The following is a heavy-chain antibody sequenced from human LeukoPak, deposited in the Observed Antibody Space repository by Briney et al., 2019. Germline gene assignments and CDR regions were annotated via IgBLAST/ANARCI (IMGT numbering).Heavy chain of an antibody. CDR2: INPRGGSA. V-gene: IGHV1-46*01. D-gene: IGHD5-24*01. CDR3: ARVVLGRRWLQTSYYYGMDV. CDR1: GYTFTSFF. J-gene: IGHJ6*02. Sequence: ASVNVSCKASGYTFTSFFMHWVRQAPGQGLEWMGIINPRGGSATSAQRFQGRLTVTRDTSTSTAYLELSSLTSEDTAVYYCARVVLGRRWLQTSYYYGMDVWGQGTTVTVSS.